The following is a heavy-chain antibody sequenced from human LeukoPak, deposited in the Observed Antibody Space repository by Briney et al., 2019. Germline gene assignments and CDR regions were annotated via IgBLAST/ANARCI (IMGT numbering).Heavy chain of an antibody. CDR2: ISSDGSGT. J-gene: IGHJ4*02. CDR1: GFTFSRYW. V-gene: IGHV3-74*01. CDR3: ARGGGGIADY. D-gene: IGHD6-13*01. Sequence: PGGSLRLSCAASGFTFSRYWMHWVRQAPGKGLVWVSRISSDGSGTTYGDSVKGRFTISRDNAKNTLYLQMHSLRGEDTAVYYCARGGGGIADYWGQGTLVTVSS.